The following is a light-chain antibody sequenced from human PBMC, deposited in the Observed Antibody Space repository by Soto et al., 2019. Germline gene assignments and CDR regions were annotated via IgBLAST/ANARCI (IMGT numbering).Light chain of an antibody. CDR2: DAS. J-gene: IGKJ3*01. Sequence: EIVLTQSPATLSLSPGERATLSCRASQSVSSYLAWYQQKPGQAPRLLIYDASDRATGIPARFSGSGSGTDFTLTISSLEPGDFAVYYCQQRSNWPPGVTVGLGTKVEIK. CDR3: QQRSNWPPGVT. CDR1: QSVSSY. V-gene: IGKV3-11*01.